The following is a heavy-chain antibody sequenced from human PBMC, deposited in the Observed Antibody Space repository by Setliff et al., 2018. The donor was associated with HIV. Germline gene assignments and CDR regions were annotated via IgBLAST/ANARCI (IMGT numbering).Heavy chain of an antibody. Sequence: SETLSLTCTVSGGSFSDYYWNWIRQPPGEGLELIGYISYSGSTYYNPSLKSRLTMSIDTSKSHFSLNLNSVTAADTAVYYCARGTTSITFDYWSQGTLVTVSS. D-gene: IGHD1-1*01. J-gene: IGHJ4*02. CDR2: ISYSGST. V-gene: IGHV4-59*12. CDR1: GGSFSDYY. CDR3: ARGTTSITFDY.